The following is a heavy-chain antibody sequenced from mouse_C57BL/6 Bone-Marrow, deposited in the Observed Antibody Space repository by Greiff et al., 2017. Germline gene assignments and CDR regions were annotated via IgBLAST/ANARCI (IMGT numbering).Heavy chain of an antibody. J-gene: IGHJ3*01. CDR2: IYPGDGDT. CDR3: ARSRLGNYPFAY. CDR1: GYAFSSYW. D-gene: IGHD2-1*01. Sequence: VKLMESGAELAKPGASVKISCKASGYAFSSYWMNWVKQRPGKGLEWIGQIYPGDGDTNYNGKFKGKATLTADKSSSTAYMQLSSLTSEDSAVYFCARSRLGNYPFAYWGQGTLVTVSA. V-gene: IGHV1-80*01.